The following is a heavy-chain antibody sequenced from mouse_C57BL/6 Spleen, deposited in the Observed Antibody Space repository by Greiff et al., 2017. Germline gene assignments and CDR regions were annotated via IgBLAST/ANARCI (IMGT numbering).Heavy chain of an antibody. D-gene: IGHD1-1*01. CDR3: ARLDSFTTVVAPYAMDY. Sequence: QVQLQQPGAELVRPGSSVKLSCKASGYTFTSYWMHWVKQRPIQGLEWIGNIDPSDSETHYNQKFKDKATLTVDKSSSTAYMQLSSLTSEDSAVYYCARLDSFTTVVAPYAMDYWGQGTSVTVSS. V-gene: IGHV1-52*01. J-gene: IGHJ4*01. CDR2: IDPSDSET. CDR1: GYTFTSYW.